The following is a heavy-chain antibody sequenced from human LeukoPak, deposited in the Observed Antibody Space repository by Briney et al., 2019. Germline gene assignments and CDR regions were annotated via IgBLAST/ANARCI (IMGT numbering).Heavy chain of an antibody. CDR2: IYTSGST. CDR3: AREFSSDFWSGYLSAYFDY. J-gene: IGHJ4*02. Sequence: PSETLSLTCTVSGGSISSYYWSWIRQPPGKGLEWIGRIYTSGSTNYSPSLKSRVTMSVDTSKNQFSLKLSSVTAADTAVYYCAREFSSDFWSGYLSAYFDYWGQGTLVTVSS. CDR1: GGSISSYY. V-gene: IGHV4-4*07. D-gene: IGHD3-3*01.